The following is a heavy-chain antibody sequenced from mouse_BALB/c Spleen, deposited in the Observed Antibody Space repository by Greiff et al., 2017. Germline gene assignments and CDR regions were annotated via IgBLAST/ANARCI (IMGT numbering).Heavy chain of an antibody. CDR2: INPGSGGT. J-gene: IGHJ2*01. CDR1: GYAFTNYL. D-gene: IGHD2-10*01. Sequence: VQLQQSGAKLVRPGTSVKVSCKASGYAFTNYLLEWVTQRPGQGLEWIGVINPGSGGTNYNEKFKGKATLTAAKSSSTAYMQLSSLASADSAVFFSARRDLLSDYGSQGTTLTVST. V-gene: IGHV1-54*01. CDR3: ARRDLLSDY.